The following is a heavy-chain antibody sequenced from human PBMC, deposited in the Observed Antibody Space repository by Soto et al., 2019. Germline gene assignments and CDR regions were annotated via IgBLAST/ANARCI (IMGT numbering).Heavy chain of an antibody. D-gene: IGHD3-10*01. V-gene: IGHV1-18*04. CDR2: ISAYNGNT. Sequence: GASVPVSRQASRYTFISYGISWVRQAPGQGLEWMGWISAYNGNTNYAQKLQGRGTMTTDTSTSTAYMDLRILRSDDTAVYDCARDGPKGALWFGETILPPYYDYYDMDVWGQGTTVTVSS. J-gene: IGHJ6*02. CDR3: ARDGPKGALWFGETILPPYYDYYDMDV. CDR1: RYTFISYG.